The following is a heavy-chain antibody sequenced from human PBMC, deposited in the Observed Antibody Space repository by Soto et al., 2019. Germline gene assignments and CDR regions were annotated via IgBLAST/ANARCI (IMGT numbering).Heavy chain of an antibody. J-gene: IGHJ5*02. CDR2: INYSGST. D-gene: IGHD6-13*01. CDR3: ARGGKMSSSWSWFDP. CDR1: GGSISSYY. Sequence: SETLSLTCTVSGGSISSYYWSWIRQPPGKGLEWIGEINYSGSTNYNPSLKSRVTISVDTSKNQFSLKLSSVTAADTAVYYCARGGKMSSSWSWFDPWGQGTLVTVSS. V-gene: IGHV4-59*12.